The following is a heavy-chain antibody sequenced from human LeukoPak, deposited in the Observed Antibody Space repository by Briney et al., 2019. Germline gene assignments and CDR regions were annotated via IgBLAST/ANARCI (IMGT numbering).Heavy chain of an antibody. CDR3: ARVCYYDSSGYYYGPGYYFDY. V-gene: IGHV4-34*01. D-gene: IGHD3-22*01. J-gene: IGHJ4*02. CDR2: INHSGST. CDR1: GGSFSGYY. Sequence: SETLSLTCAVYGGSFSGYYWSWIRQPPGKGLEWIGEINHSGSTNYNPSLKSRVTISVDTSKNQFSLKLSSVTAADTAVYYCARVCYYDSSGYYYGPGYYFDYWGQGTLVTVSS.